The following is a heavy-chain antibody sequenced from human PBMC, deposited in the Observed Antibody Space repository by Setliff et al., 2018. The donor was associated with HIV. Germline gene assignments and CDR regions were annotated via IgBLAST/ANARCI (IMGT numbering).Heavy chain of an antibody. Sequence: SETLSLTCTVSGGSIGSRSYYWGWIRQPPGKGLEWIGTISYSGNTYYRPSLKSRVTISVDTSKNQFSLRLNSVTAADTAVYYCARQSGYTRGWDIFGVVAGSFDIWGLGTMVTVSS. CDR3: ARQSGYTRGWDIFGVVAGSFDI. J-gene: IGHJ3*02. D-gene: IGHD3-3*01. CDR1: GGSIGSRSYY. V-gene: IGHV4-39*01. CDR2: ISYSGNT.